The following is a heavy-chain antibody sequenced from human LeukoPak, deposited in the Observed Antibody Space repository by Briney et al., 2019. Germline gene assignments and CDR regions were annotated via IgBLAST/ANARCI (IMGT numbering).Heavy chain of an antibody. Sequence: PGRSLRVSCAASGFTFSSYGMHWVRQAPGKGLEWVAAIWYDGSIQYYADSVKGRFTISRDNSKNTLYLQMDSLRAEDTAVYYCARAGYCSGGSCYGSDCRGQGTLVSVSS. CDR1: GFTFSSYG. CDR3: ARAGYCSGGSCYGSDC. V-gene: IGHV3-33*01. CDR2: IWYDGSIQ. J-gene: IGHJ4*02. D-gene: IGHD2-15*01.